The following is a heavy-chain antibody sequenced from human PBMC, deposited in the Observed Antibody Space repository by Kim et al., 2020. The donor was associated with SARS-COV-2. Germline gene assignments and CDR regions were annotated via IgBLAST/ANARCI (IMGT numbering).Heavy chain of an antibody. CDR2: IDPSDSYT. CDR1: GYSFTSYW. Sequence: GESLKISCQGSGYSFTSYWISWVRQMPGKGLEWMGRIDPSDSYTNYSPSFQGHVTISADKSISTAYLQWSSLKASDTAMYYCARHQSTVTALSGYWGQGTLVTVSS. J-gene: IGHJ4*02. V-gene: IGHV5-10-1*01. CDR3: ARHQSTVTALSGY. D-gene: IGHD4-17*01.